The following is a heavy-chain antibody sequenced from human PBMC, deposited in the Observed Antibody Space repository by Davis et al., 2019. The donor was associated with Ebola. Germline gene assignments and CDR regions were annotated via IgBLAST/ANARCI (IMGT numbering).Heavy chain of an antibody. Sequence: GESLKISCAASGFTFSTYSMNWVRQAPGKGLEWVSYISGSGDIISYADSVRGRFTISRDNAKDSLYLQMDSLRDEDTAVYYCAGDSWLTGTGSGFDPWGQGTLVTVSS. V-gene: IGHV3-48*02. CDR3: AGDSWLTGTGSGFDP. CDR2: ISGSGDII. J-gene: IGHJ5*02. CDR1: GFTFSTYS. D-gene: IGHD1-7*01.